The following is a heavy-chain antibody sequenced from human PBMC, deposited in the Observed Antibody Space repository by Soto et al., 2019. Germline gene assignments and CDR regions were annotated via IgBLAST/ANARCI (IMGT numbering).Heavy chain of an antibody. Sequence: TFTVSGGSMSGGEVYGSWIRQPPGKGLELIGNIYYSGSTYYNPSLRSRAIMSVDTSQNQFSLKLSSLTAADTAVYFCARADDFSDRFDYCGQRALVTVSS. CDR3: ARADDFSDRFDY. J-gene: IGHJ4*02. CDR2: IYYSGST. V-gene: IGHV4-30-4*01. D-gene: IGHD4-17*01. CDR1: GGSMSGGEVY.